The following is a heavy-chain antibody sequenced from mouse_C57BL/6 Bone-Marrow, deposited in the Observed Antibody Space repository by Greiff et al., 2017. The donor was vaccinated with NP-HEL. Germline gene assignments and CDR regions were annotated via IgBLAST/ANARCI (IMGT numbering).Heavy chain of an antibody. CDR1: GYTFTSYW. D-gene: IGHD1-1*01. J-gene: IGHJ2*01. Sequence: EVQLQESGTVLARPGASVKMSCKTSGYTFTSYWMHWVKQRPGQGLEWIGAIYPGNSDTSYNEKFKGKAKLTAVTSASTAYMELSSLTNEDSAVYYCTRHSSYLYYFDYWGQGTTLTVSS. CDR3: TRHSSYLYYFDY. V-gene: IGHV1-5*01. CDR2: IYPGNSDT.